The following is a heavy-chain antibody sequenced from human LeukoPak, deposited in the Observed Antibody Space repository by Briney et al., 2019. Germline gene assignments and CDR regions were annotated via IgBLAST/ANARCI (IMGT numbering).Heavy chain of an antibody. CDR3: ARDNRYGSVQDAFDI. J-gene: IGHJ3*02. CDR2: FYASGST. V-gene: IGHV4-61*02. Sequence: PSETLSLTCTVSGGSISSGGYFWSWIRQPAGKGLEWIGRFYASGSTNYNPSLQSRVTISVDTSKNQFSLKLSSVTAADTAVYYCARDNRYGSVQDAFDIWGQGTMVTVSS. D-gene: IGHD3-10*01. CDR1: GGSISSGGYF.